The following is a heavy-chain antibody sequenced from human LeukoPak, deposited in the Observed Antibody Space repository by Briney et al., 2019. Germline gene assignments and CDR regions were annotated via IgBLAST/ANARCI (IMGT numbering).Heavy chain of an antibody. Sequence: ASVKVSCXASGYTFTGYYMHWVRQARGQGLEWMARINPNSGGTNYAQKFQGRVTMTRDTSISTAYMELSRLRSDDTAVYYCARPADITMIVVASRGVDYWGQGTLVTVSS. CDR1: GYTFTGYY. CDR3: ARPADITMIVVASRGVDY. D-gene: IGHD3-22*01. J-gene: IGHJ4*02. V-gene: IGHV1-2*06. CDR2: INPNSGGT.